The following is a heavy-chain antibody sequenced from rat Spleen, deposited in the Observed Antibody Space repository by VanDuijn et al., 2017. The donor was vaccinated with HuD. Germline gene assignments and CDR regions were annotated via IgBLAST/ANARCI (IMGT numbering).Heavy chain of an antibody. CDR2: ITSGGSNT. Sequence: EVQLVESGGCLVQPGRSLKLSCAASGFTFSSFAMALVRQAPKKGLEWVATITSGGSNTYYPDSVKGRFTISRDNAKSTLYLQMDSLRSEETATYYCAKGPSYYSSDLPYWYFDIGGPGTMVTVSS. CDR3: AKGPSYYSSDLPYWYFDI. V-gene: IGHV5S11*01. D-gene: IGHD1-2*01. CDR1: GFTFSSFA. J-gene: IGHJ1*01.